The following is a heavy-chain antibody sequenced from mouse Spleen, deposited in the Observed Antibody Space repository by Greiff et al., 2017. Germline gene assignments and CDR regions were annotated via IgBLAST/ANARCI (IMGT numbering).Heavy chain of an antibody. Sequence: QVQLQQSGAELVRPGTSVKMSCKASGYTFTNYWIGWAKQRPGHGLEWIGDIYPGGGYTNYNEKFKGKATLTADKSSSTAYMQFSSLTSEDSAIYYCARWVPYYFDYWGQGTTLTVSS. V-gene: IGHV1-63*01. CDR3: ARWVPYYFDY. CDR2: IYPGGGYT. J-gene: IGHJ2*01. CDR1: GYTFTNYW.